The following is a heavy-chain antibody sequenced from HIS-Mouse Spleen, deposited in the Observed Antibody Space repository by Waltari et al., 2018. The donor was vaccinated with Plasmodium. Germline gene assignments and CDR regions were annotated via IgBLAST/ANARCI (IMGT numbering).Heavy chain of an antibody. CDR1: GFNFSNYS. D-gene: IGHD3-9*01. V-gene: IGHV3-21*01. Sequence: EVQLVESGGGLVKPGGSLRLSCAAFGFNFSNYSMNLVRQAPGKGLEWVASISSSSSYIYYADSVKGRFTISRDNAKNSLYLQMNSLRAEDTAVYYCAREDILTAYYNDYWYFDLWGRGTLVTVSS. CDR3: AREDILTAYYNDYWYFDL. CDR2: ISSSSSYI. J-gene: IGHJ2*01.